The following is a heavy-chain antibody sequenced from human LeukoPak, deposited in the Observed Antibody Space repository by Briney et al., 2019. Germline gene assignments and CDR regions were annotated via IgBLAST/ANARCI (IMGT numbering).Heavy chain of an antibody. V-gene: IGHV4-59*01. CDR2: IYNSGTT. Sequence: SETLSLTCSVSGGSISSYFWIWIRQPPGKGLEWIANIYNSGTTNYYPSLKSRVSISADTSKNQLSLKLSSVTAADTAVYYCASTKQWLAFDFWGQGTRVTVSS. CDR1: GGSISSYF. D-gene: IGHD6-19*01. J-gene: IGHJ4*02. CDR3: ASTKQWLAFDF.